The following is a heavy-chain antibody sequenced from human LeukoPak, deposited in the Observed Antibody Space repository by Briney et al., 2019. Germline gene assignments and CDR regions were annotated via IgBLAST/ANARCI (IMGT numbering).Heavy chain of an antibody. CDR3: ARQSIAARGYYYYMDV. CDR2: VYYSGST. J-gene: IGHJ6*03. V-gene: IGHV4-39*01. Sequence: SETLSLTCTVSGDSFTSVTDYWAWIRQPPGKGLEWIGSVYYSGSTHYNPSLKSQVTISVDTSKNHFSLRLSSVTAADTAVYYCARQSIAARGYYYYMDVWGKGTTVTVSS. D-gene: IGHD6-6*01. CDR1: GDSFTSVTDY.